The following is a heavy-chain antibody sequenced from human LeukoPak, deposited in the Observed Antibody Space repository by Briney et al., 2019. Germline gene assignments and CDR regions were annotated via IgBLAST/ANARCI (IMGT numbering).Heavy chain of an antibody. CDR3: ARGDFCSGGTCLLY. D-gene: IGHD2-15*01. J-gene: IGHJ4*02. CDR1: GGSISSYY. Sequence: SETLSLTCTVSGGSISSYYWSWIRQPPGKGLEWIGYIYYSGSTNYNPSLKSRVTISVDTSKNQFSLKLSSVTAADTAVYYCARGDFCSGGTCLLYWGQGTLLTVSS. CDR2: IYYSGST. V-gene: IGHV4-59*01.